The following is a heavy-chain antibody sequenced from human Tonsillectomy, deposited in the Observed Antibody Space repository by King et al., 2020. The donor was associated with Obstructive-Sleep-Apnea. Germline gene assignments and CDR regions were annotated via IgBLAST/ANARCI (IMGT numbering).Heavy chain of an antibody. Sequence: VQLVESGGALVQPGGSLRLSCAASGLTFSTYSMNWVRQAPGQGLEWVSYISSSSGTIYYADSVKGRFTISRDNAKNSLYLQMNSLRAEDTAVYYCASSGYFQHWGQGTLVTVSP. CDR2: ISSSSGTI. V-gene: IGHV3-48*04. CDR3: ASSGYFQH. CDR1: GLTFSTYS. D-gene: IGHD3-10*01. J-gene: IGHJ1*01.